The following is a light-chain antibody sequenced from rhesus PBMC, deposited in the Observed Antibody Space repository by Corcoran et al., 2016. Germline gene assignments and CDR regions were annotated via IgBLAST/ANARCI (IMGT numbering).Light chain of an antibody. CDR3: QHGCGTPYG. V-gene: IGKV1-74*01. CDR1: ENANNY. CDR2: KAS. J-gene: IGKJ2*01. Sequence: DIQMTQSPSSLPASVGDRVTITCRASENANNYLNWYQQKPGKAPKLLFYKASTLQSGVPSRFSGSGSGTVYTFTISSLQPKDVATCCCQHGCGTPYGLGQETKVEIK.